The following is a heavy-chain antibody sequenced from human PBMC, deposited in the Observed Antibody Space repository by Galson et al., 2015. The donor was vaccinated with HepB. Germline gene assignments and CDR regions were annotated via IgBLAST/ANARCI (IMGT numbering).Heavy chain of an antibody. CDR2: TKEDESEK. Sequence: SLRLSCAAAGFTFSGYWMTWVRQAPGKGLEWVANTKEDESEKYYVDSVKGRFTISRDNAKNSLYPQLNSLRAGDTAVYFCARFAGGGYSTSWYRSGFDYWGQGTLVIVSS. D-gene: IGHD6-13*01. J-gene: IGHJ4*02. CDR1: GFTFSGYW. CDR3: ARFAGGGYSTSWYRSGFDY. V-gene: IGHV3-7*05.